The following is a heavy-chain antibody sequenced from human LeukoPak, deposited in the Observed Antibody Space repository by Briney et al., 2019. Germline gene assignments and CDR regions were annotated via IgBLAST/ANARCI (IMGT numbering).Heavy chain of an antibody. V-gene: IGHV4-59*01. CDR3: ARVPAEHWYFEL. CDR1: GRSISSYD. Sequence: PSETLSLTCTVSGRSISSYDSSCIRQPPGEGLGWVGYIYYSGSTNYNPSRKGRVTLSVDTRKNQFSMTPGSLTPAGTCVCFRARVPAEHWYFELWGGSNLFTVSS. J-gene: IGHJ2*01. CDR2: IYYSGST.